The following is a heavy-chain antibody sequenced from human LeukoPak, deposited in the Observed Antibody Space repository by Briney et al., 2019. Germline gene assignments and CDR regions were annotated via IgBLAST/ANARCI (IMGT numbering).Heavy chain of an antibody. V-gene: IGHV4-34*01. J-gene: IGHJ4*02. CDR1: GGSFSGYY. Sequence: SETLSLTCAVYGGSFSGYYWSWIRQPPGKGLEWIGEINHSGSTNYNPSLKSRVTISVDTSKNQFSLKLSSVTAADTAVYYCARSPLRYYYDSSGYCPRYFDYWGQGTLVTVSS. CDR2: INHSGST. CDR3: ARSPLRYYYDSSGYCPRYFDY. D-gene: IGHD3-22*01.